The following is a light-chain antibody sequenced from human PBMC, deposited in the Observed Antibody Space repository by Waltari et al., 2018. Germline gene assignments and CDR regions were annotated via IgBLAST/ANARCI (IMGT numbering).Light chain of an antibody. J-gene: IGKJ1*01. CDR3: QHYVRLPAT. Sequence: EIVFTQSPGSLSSSPGERVTLSCRASQRVSRALAWYQQQPCQAPRLLLFGASNRATGIPDRLSGSGSETDFSHTISRLEPEDFAVYDCQHYVRLPATFGRGTKVEIK. CDR2: GAS. CDR1: QRVSRA. V-gene: IGKV3-20*01.